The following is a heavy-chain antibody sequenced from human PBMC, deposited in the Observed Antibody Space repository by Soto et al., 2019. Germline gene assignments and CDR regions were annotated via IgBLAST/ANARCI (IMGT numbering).Heavy chain of an antibody. CDR3: VRHATDRHGNAEDWYFDL. V-gene: IGHV4-59*08. J-gene: IGHJ2*01. CDR2: MYNSEDT. CDR1: AASISSYY. Sequence: QVQLQESGPGLVRPSETLSLTCTVSAASISSYYWTWIRQPPGKGLEWIGHMYNSEDTKYNPSLKRRVTMSVNTSKHQFSLKLRSVTAADTAIYYCVRHATDRHGNAEDWYFDLWGRGTLVTVSS. D-gene: IGHD2-15*01.